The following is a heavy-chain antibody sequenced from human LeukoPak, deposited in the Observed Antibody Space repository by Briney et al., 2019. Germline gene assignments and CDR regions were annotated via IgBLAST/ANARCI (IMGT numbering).Heavy chain of an antibody. V-gene: IGHV3-7*03. D-gene: IGHD1-26*01. CDR3: AKTPQRVGATVFDI. Sequence: PGGSLRLSCAASGFTFSSHWMTWVRQASGKGLEWVANIKEDGTRKNYMDSVKGRFTISRDNAKNSLYLQMSGLRAEDTAVYYCAKTPQRVGATVFDIWGQGTMVTVSS. CDR1: GFTFSSHW. J-gene: IGHJ3*02. CDR2: IKEDGTRK.